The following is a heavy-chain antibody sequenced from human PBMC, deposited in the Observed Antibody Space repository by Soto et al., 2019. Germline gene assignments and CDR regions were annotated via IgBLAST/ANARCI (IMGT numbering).Heavy chain of an antibody. V-gene: IGHV4-4*02. Sequence: SETLSLTCAVSGGSISSSNWWSWVRQPPGKGLEWIGEIYHSGSTNYNPSLKSRVTISVDKSKNQFSLKLSSVTAADTAVYYCATRTYYYDSSGYYSLDAFGIWGQGTMVTVSS. CDR1: GGSISSSNW. D-gene: IGHD3-22*01. CDR3: ATRTYYYDSSGYYSLDAFGI. CDR2: IYHSGST. J-gene: IGHJ3*02.